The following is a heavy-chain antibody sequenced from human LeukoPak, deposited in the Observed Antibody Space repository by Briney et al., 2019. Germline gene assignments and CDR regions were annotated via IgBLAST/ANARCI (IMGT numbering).Heavy chain of an antibody. Sequence: SETLSLTCAVYGGSFSGYYWSWIRHPPGKGLDWIGEINHSGSTNYNPSLKSRVTISVDTSKNQFSLKLSSVTAADTAVYYCRVVVVPAARFDYWGQGTLVTVSS. CDR2: INHSGST. CDR3: RVVVVPAARFDY. J-gene: IGHJ4*02. CDR1: GGSFSGYY. D-gene: IGHD2-2*01. V-gene: IGHV4-34*01.